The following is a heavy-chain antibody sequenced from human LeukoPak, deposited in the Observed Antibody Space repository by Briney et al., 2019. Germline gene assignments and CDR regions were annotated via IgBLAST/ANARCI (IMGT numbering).Heavy chain of an antibody. CDR2: ISGSGGST. Sequence: GGSLRLSCAASGFAFSSYGMSWVRQAPGKGLEWVSAISGSGGSTYYADSVKGRFTISRDNSKNTLYLQMNSLRAEDTAVYYCAKWGQWLAAFDIWGQGTMVTVSS. V-gene: IGHV3-23*01. CDR1: GFAFSSYG. J-gene: IGHJ3*02. D-gene: IGHD6-19*01. CDR3: AKWGQWLAAFDI.